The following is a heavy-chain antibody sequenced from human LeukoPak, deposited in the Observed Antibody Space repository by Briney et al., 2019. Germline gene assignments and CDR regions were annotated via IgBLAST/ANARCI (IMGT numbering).Heavy chain of an antibody. J-gene: IGHJ4*02. D-gene: IGHD5-12*01. V-gene: IGHV1-69*06. CDR2: IISIFDSA. Sequence: RASVKISCKASGGTFSNYAISWVRQAPGQGLEWMGGIISIFDSANYAQKFQGRVTITADKSTSTAYMELSSLRSEDTAVYYCARGPSWGSYDYWGQGTLVTVSS. CDR1: GGTFSNYA. CDR3: ARGPSWGSYDY.